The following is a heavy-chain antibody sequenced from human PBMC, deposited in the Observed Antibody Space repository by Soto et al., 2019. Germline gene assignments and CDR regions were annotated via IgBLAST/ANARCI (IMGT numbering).Heavy chain of an antibody. J-gene: IGHJ1*01. CDR3: ARIAAAGPELFWDQFQH. Sequence: PGESLKISCKGSGYSFTSYWISWVRQMPGKGLEWMGRIDPSDSYTNYSPSFQGHVTISADKSISTAYLQWSSLKASDTAIYYFARIAAAGPELFWDQFQHWGQGTLVTVSS. V-gene: IGHV5-10-1*01. CDR2: IDPSDSYT. D-gene: IGHD6-13*01. CDR1: GYSFTSYW.